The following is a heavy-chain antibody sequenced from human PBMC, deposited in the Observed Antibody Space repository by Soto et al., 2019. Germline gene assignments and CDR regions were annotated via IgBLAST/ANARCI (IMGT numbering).Heavy chain of an antibody. D-gene: IGHD3-10*01. Sequence: QVQLQESGPGLVKPSQTLSLTCTVSGGSISSGDYYWSWIRQPPGKGLEWIGYIYYSGSTYYNPSLKSGVTISVYTSKNQFSLKLSPVTGADTAVYYCARALITMVRGGEDAFDICDQGTMVTVSA. CDR2: IYYSGST. CDR3: ARALITMVRGGEDAFDI. V-gene: IGHV4-30-4*01. J-gene: IGHJ3*02. CDR1: GGSISSGDYY.